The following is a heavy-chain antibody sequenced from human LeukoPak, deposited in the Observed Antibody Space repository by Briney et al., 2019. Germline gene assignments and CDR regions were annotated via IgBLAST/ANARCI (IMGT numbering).Heavy chain of an antibody. CDR2: ISASSNNI. V-gene: IGHV3-48*01. CDR1: GFTFSSYR. J-gene: IGHJ4*02. CDR3: AREAGISGTTNFDY. D-gene: IGHD1-7*01. Sequence: PGGSLRLSCAASGFTFSSYRMSWVRQAPGKGLEWVSSISASSNNIYYADSVKGRFTVSRDNAKNSLYLQVNSLRVEDTAVYYCAREAGISGTTNFDYWGQGILVTVSS.